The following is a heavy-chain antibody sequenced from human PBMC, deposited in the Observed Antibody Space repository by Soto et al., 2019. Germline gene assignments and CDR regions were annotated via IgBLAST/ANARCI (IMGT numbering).Heavy chain of an antibody. D-gene: IGHD3-22*01. V-gene: IGHV1-2*02. CDR2: ISPKSGGT. Sequence: ASVKVSCKASGYTFSDYYVHWVRQAPGQGLEWMGWISPKSGGTNYAQKFQGRVTMTRDTYIFTAYMELSRLRSDDTAVYYCTRNAFYYNSSGYHDGFDLWGQATMVTLS. CDR3: TRNAFYYNSSGYHDGFDL. J-gene: IGHJ3*01. CDR1: GYTFSDYY.